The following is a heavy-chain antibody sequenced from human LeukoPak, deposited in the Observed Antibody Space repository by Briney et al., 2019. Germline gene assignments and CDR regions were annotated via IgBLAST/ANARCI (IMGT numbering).Heavy chain of an antibody. CDR3: VSDANWNYGYFDY. Sequence: SETLSLTCTVSGGSISSSSYYWGWIRQPPGKGLEWIGSIYYSGSAYYNPSPKSRVTISVDTSKNQFSLKLSSVTAADTAVYYCVSDANWNYGYFDYWGQGTLVTVSS. V-gene: IGHV4-39*07. D-gene: IGHD1-7*01. CDR1: GGSISSSSYY. CDR2: IYYSGSA. J-gene: IGHJ4*02.